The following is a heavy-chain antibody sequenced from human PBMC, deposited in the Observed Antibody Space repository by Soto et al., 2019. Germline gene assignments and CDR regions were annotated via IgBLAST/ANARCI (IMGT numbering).Heavy chain of an antibody. CDR3: ARGAIFGVVPGLFDY. CDR2: IYNSGST. J-gene: IGHJ4*02. V-gene: IGHV4-59*01. Sequence: KPSETLSLTCSVSGASFSSYYWSWIRQPPGKGLEWIGYIYNSGSTNYNPSLKSRVTISVDTSKNQLSVKLTSVTAADTAVYYCARGAIFGVVPGLFDYWGQGTLVTVSS. CDR1: GASFSSYY. D-gene: IGHD3-3*01.